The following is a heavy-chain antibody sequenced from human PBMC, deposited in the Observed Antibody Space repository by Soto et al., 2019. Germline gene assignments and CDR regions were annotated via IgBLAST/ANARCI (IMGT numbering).Heavy chain of an antibody. CDR3: EKDTAAAGSDFDC. D-gene: IGHD6-13*01. CDR1: GFTFNNYA. J-gene: IGHJ4*02. V-gene: IGHV3-23*01. CDR2: ISGSGDNT. Sequence: PGWSLRLSCAASGFTFNNYAMSWVRQAPGKGLEWVSAISGSGDNTNYADSVKGRFTISRDYSKNTLYLQMNSLRAEDTALYYCEKDTAAAGSDFDCWGQGPLVSV.